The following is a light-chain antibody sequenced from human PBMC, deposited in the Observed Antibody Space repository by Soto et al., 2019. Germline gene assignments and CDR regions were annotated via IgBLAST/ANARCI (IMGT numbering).Light chain of an antibody. CDR3: SSYAGSNNFGV. J-gene: IGLJ3*02. CDR1: SSDVGGYNY. V-gene: IGLV2-8*01. CDR2: EVS. Sequence: QSALTQPPSASGSPGQSVTISCTGTSSDVGGYNYVSWYQQYPGKAPKLMIYEVSKRPSGVPDRFSGSKSGNTASLTVSGLQAEDEAEYYCSSYAGSNNFGVFGGGTKLTVL.